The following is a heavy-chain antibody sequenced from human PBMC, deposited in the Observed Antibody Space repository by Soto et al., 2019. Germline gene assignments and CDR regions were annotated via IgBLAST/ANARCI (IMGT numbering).Heavy chain of an antibody. Sequence: SETLSLTCSVSGGSISSYYWSWIRQPPGKGLEWIGYIYYSGSTNYNPSLKSRVTISVDTSKNQFSLKLSSVTAADTAVYYCARASGWYYYYYGMDVWGQGTTVTVSS. CDR1: GGSISSYY. CDR2: IYYSGST. V-gene: IGHV4-59*01. J-gene: IGHJ6*02. CDR3: ARASGWYYYYYGMDV. D-gene: IGHD6-25*01.